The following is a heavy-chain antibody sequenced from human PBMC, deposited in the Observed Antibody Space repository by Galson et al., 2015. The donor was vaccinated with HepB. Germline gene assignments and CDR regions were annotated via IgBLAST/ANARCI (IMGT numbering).Heavy chain of an antibody. CDR3: AKGAYYSSYALYGMDV. J-gene: IGHJ6*02. CDR2: ITGSEDKT. CDR1: GFSFTSYA. V-gene: IGHV3-23*01. Sequence: SLRLSCAASGFSFTSYAMTWVRQAPGKGLEWVSGITGSEDKTYYADSVKGRFTISRDSSKNTVSLQLNTLRAEDTAVYYCAKGAYYSSYALYGMDVWGQGTTVTVSS. D-gene: IGHD6-6*01.